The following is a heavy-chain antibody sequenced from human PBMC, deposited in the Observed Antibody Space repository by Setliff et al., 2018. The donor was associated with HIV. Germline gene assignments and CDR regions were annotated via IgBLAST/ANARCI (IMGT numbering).Heavy chain of an antibody. CDR3: ASLMRDDSSGYYLPFDY. V-gene: IGHV4-4*07. CDR2: IYTSGST. D-gene: IGHD3-22*01. CDR1: GGSISSYY. Sequence: SETLSLTCTVSGGSISSYYWSWIRQPAGKGLEWIGRIYTSGSTNYNPSLKSRVTTSIDTSKNQFSLKLSSVTAADTAVYYCASLMRDDSSGYYLPFDYWGQGTLVTVS. J-gene: IGHJ4*02.